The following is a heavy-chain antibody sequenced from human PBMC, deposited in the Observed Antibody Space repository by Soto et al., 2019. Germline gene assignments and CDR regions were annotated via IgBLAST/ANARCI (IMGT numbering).Heavy chain of an antibody. V-gene: IGHV3-30*03. J-gene: IGHJ4*02. CDR3: ARVSTHSGTYFYFDY. CDR1: GFTFSSYG. Sequence: PGGSLRLSCAASGFTFSSYGMHWVRQAPGKGLEWVAVITHDGSNKYYVDSVKGRFTISRDNGKNTLYLQMNSLTVEDTALYRCARVSTHSGTYFYFDYWGQGALVTVSS. D-gene: IGHD1-26*01. CDR2: ITHDGSNK.